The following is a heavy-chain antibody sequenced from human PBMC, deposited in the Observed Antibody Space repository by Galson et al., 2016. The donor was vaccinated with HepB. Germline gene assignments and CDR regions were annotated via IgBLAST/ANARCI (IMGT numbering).Heavy chain of an antibody. D-gene: IGHD2/OR15-2a*01. Sequence: SVKVSCKASEGTSSPYVINWVRQAPGQGLEWVGGIIPIFGTANYAQNFQGRVMITADESPTTAYMELTGLRSEDTAVYYGAKGILGGMDVWGQGTTVTASS. CDR3: AKGILGGMDV. CDR2: IIPIFGTA. V-gene: IGHV1-69*13. CDR1: EGTSSPYV. J-gene: IGHJ6*02.